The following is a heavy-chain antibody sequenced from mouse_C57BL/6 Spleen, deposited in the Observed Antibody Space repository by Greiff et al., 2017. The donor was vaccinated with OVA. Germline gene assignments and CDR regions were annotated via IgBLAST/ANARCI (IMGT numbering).Heavy chain of an antibody. Sequence: QVQLKQSGPELVKPGASVKISCKASGYAFSSSWMNWVKQRPGKGLEWIGRIYPGDGDTNYNGKFKGKATLTADKSSSTAYMQLSSLTSEDSAVYFCALSITEAMDYWGQGTSVTVSS. J-gene: IGHJ4*01. CDR3: ALSITEAMDY. CDR2: IYPGDGDT. V-gene: IGHV1-82*01. CDR1: GYAFSSSW.